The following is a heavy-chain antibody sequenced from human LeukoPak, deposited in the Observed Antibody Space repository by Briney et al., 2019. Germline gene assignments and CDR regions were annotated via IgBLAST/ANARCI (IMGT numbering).Heavy chain of an antibody. CDR3: AKGTRWELPANFDY. CDR2: ISYDGSNK. CDR1: GFTFSSYG. V-gene: IGHV3-30*18. D-gene: IGHD1-26*01. Sequence: GGSLRLSCAASGFTFSSYGMHWVRQAPGKGLEWVSVISYDGSNKYYADSVKGRFTGSRDNSKNTLYLQMNSLRAEDTAVYYCAKGTRWELPANFDYWGQGTLVTVSS. J-gene: IGHJ4*02.